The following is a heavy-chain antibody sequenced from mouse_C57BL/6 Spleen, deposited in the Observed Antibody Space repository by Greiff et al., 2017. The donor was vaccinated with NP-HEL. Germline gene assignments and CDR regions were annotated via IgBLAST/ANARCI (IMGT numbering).Heavy chain of an antibody. CDR2: IDPETGGT. V-gene: IGHV1-15*01. CDR3: TRWELRLRRDYCDY. D-gene: IGHD3-2*02. J-gene: IGHJ2*01. CDR1: GYTFTDYE. Sequence: VQLQQSGAELVRPGASVTLSCKASGYTFTDYEMHWVKQTPVHGLEWIGAIDPETGGTAYNQKFKGKAILTADKSSSTAYMELRSLTSEDSAVYYCTRWELRLRRDYCDYWGQGTTLTVSS.